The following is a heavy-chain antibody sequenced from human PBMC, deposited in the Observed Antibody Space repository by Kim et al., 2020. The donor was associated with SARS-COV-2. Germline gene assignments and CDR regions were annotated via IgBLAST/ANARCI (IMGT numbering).Heavy chain of an antibody. CDR2: IWYDGSNK. V-gene: IGHV3-33*01. CDR3: ARVGSIYSSGWYYFDY. Sequence: GGSLRLSCAASGFTFSSYGMHWVRQAPGKGLEWVAVIWYDGSNKYYADSVKGRFTISRDNSKNTLYLQMNSLRAEDTAVYYCARVGSIYSSGWYYFDYWGQGTLVTVSS. CDR1: GFTFSSYG. D-gene: IGHD6-19*01. J-gene: IGHJ4*02.